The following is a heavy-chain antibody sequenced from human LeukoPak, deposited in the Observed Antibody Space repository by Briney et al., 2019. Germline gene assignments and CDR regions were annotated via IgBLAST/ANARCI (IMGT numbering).Heavy chain of an antibody. Sequence: GGSLRLSCAASGFIFGSYNMNWVRQAPGKGLEWVSSINPNGDYIYYADSVKGRFTISRDNAKNSLYLQMSNLRAEDTAVYFCARGGGLDVWGQGATVTVSS. CDR1: GFIFGSYN. D-gene: IGHD3-16*01. CDR2: INPNGDYI. J-gene: IGHJ6*02. CDR3: ARGGGLDV. V-gene: IGHV3-21*04.